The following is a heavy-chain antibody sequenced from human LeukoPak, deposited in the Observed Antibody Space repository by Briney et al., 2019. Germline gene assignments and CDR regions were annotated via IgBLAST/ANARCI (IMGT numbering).Heavy chain of an antibody. D-gene: IGHD6-6*01. V-gene: IGHV4-59*01. J-gene: IGHJ4*02. CDR1: HDSFISYY. CDR3: ARDEGIAAQFDY. Sequence: SETLSLTCTVSHDSFISYYWNWIRQPPGKGLEWIGYIYSSGNTDYNPALKSRVTMSMDTSRNQFSLKLRSVTAADTAIYYCARDEGIAAQFDYWGQGTLVTVSS. CDR2: IYSSGNT.